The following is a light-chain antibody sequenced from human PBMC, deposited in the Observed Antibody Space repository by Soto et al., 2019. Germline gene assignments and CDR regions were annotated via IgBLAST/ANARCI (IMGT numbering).Light chain of an antibody. V-gene: IGKV3-11*01. CDR1: QSVSSY. Sequence: EIVLTQSPATLSLSPGERATLSCRASQSVSSYLAWYQQKPGQAPRLLIYDASDRATGIPVRFSGSGSGTDFTLTISSLEPEDFAVYYCQQRRNWPLYTFGQGTKLEIK. CDR2: DAS. CDR3: QQRRNWPLYT. J-gene: IGKJ2*01.